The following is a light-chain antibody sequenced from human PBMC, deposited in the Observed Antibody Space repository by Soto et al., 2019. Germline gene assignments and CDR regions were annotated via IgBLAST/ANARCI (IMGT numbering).Light chain of an antibody. CDR2: DAS. Sequence: ETMMTQSPDTLSVSLGEGATLSCRASQSVSSYLAWYQQKPGQAPRLLIYDASNRATGIPARFSGSGSGTDFTLTISSLEPEDFAVYYCQQRSNFGQGTRLEIK. V-gene: IGKV3-11*01. CDR1: QSVSSY. CDR3: QQRSN. J-gene: IGKJ5*01.